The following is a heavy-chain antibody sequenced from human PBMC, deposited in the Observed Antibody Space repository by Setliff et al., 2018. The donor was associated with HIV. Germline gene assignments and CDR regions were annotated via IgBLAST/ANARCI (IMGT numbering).Heavy chain of an antibody. CDR2: IYHSEYT. J-gene: IGHJ6*02. CDR1: GGSISSDNW. CDR3: ARGHCSGTNCYGVDYYGMDV. V-gene: IGHV4-4*02. D-gene: IGHD2-2*01. Sequence: LRENLSLTCAVYGGSISSDNWWTWVRQAPGKGLEWIGEIYHSEYTNYNPSLKSRVSMSVDKSKNQFSVKLTSVTAADTAGYHCARGHCSGTNCYGVDYYGMDVWGQGTTVPVSS.